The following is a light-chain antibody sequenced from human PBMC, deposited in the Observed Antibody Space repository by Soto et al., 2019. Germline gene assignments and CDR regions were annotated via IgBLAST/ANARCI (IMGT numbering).Light chain of an antibody. CDR1: QSLLSSDGKTY. J-gene: IGKJ1*01. CDR2: EVS. V-gene: IGKV2D-29*01. CDR3: QQYNNWPWT. Sequence: DIVLTQPPLFLSVTPGKPATISSRSSQSLLSSDGKTYFYWFLQKAGQPPQLLIYEVSNRFSGVSDRLSGSGSGTEFTLIISSLQSEDFAVYFCQQYNNWPWTFGQGTNVDI.